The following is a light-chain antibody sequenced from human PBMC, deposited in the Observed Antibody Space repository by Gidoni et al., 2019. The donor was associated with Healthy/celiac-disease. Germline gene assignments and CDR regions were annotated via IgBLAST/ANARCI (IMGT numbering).Light chain of an antibody. Sequence: QSVLTQPPSVSEAPRQRVTISCSVSSSNIGNNAVNWYQHLPGKAPKLLIYYDDLLPSGVSDRFSGSKSGTSASLAISGLQSEDEADYYCAAWDDSLNGPVFGGGTKLTVL. J-gene: IGLJ3*02. CDR2: YDD. V-gene: IGLV1-36*01. CDR1: SSNIGNNA. CDR3: AAWDDSLNGPV.